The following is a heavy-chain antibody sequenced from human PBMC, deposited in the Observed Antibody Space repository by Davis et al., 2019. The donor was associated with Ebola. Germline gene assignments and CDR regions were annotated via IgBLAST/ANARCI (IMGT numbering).Heavy chain of an antibody. CDR1: GFTFSSFA. J-gene: IGHJ2*01. CDR2: ISSDGAKI. D-gene: IGHD1-26*01. CDR3: AKRDSGGLPYFVL. V-gene: IGHV3-23*01. Sequence: PGGSLRLSCAASGFTFSSFAMTWVRQAPGKGLEWVSSISSDGAKIYNADSMKGRFTISRDKSKNTLYLQMNSLTAEDTAVYYCAKRDSGGLPYFVLWGRGTLVTVSS.